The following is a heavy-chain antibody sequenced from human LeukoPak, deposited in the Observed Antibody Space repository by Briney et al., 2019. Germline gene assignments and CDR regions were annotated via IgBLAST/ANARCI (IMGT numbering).Heavy chain of an antibody. V-gene: IGHV4-59*01. J-gene: IGHJ6*03. CDR3: ARLHHDYGSGTYGGAYNYYMDV. CDR2: IYYTGST. CDR1: GGSIDRFF. Sequence: SETLSLTCTVSGGSIDRFFWTWIRQPPGKGLEWIGYIYYTGSTSYNPSLQSRVTISVDTSKNQFSLRLNSVTAADTAVYYCARLHHDYGSGTYGGAYNYYMDVWGKGTTVTVSS. D-gene: IGHD3-10*01.